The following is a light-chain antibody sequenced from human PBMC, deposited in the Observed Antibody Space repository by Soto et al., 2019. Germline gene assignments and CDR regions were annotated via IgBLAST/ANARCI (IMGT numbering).Light chain of an antibody. J-gene: IGLJ2*01. Sequence: QAVVTQPPSVSGAPGQGVTISCTGSSSNIGAGYDVHWYQQLPGTAPKLLIYGNNNRPSGVPDRFSGSKSGTSASLAITGLQAEDEADYYCQSYDSSLSGGVFGGGTKLTVL. CDR2: GNN. CDR1: SSNIGAGYD. CDR3: QSYDSSLSGGV. V-gene: IGLV1-40*01.